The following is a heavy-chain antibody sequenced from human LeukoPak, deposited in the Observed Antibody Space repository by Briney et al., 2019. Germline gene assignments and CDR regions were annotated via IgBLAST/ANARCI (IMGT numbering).Heavy chain of an antibody. D-gene: IGHD1-14*01. Sequence: SQTLSLTCTVSGGSISSGDHCWSWIRQPPGKGLEWIGYIYYSGSTYYNPSLKSRVTISVDTSKNQFSLKLSSVTAADTAVYYCASHMATVYYFDYWGQGTLVTVSS. J-gene: IGHJ4*02. CDR2: IYYSGST. CDR3: ASHMATVYYFDY. CDR1: GGSISSGDHC. V-gene: IGHV4-30-4*01.